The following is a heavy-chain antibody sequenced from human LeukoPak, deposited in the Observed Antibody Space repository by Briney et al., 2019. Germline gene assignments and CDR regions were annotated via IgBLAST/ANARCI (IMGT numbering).Heavy chain of an antibody. CDR1: GGSISSYY. CDR2: IYYSGGT. CDR3: VRHLGGSGSHDAFDI. V-gene: IGHV4-59*08. J-gene: IGHJ3*02. D-gene: IGHD3-10*01. Sequence: SETLSLTCTVSGGSISSYYWSWIRQPPGKGLEWIGYIYYSGGTNYSPSLKSRVTISVDTSKNQFSLKLSSVTAADTAVYSCVRHLGGSGSHDAFDIWGQGTMVTVSS.